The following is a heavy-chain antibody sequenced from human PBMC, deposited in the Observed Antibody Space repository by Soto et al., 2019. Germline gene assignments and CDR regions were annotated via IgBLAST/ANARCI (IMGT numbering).Heavy chain of an antibody. Sequence: VQLVESGGGLVKPGGSLRLSCVASGFTFNTYSMNWVRHTPGKGLEWISSINSYSDYIWYADSVEGRFTISRDNAKNSLFLQMNRLRDEDTGVYYCARNTLTYRRGFKRGRYAGLDVGGQGTTVTVS. D-gene: IGHD3-16*01. V-gene: IGHV3-21*02. CDR2: INSYSDYI. CDR3: ARNTLTYRRGFKRGRYAGLDV. CDR1: GFTFNTYS. J-gene: IGHJ6*02.